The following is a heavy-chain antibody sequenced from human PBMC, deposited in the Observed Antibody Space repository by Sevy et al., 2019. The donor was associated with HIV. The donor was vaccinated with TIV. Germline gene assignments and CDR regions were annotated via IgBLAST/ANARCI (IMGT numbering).Heavy chain of an antibody. D-gene: IGHD6-13*01. Sequence: GGSLRLSCAASGFTFSIYWMTWVRQAPGKGVEWVANIKPEGSKKYYVDSVKGRFTISRDNAGNSRYLQMNSLRAEDTAVYYCARAIALADSYWGQGTQVTVSS. CDR2: IKPEGSKK. J-gene: IGHJ4*02. V-gene: IGHV3-7*01. CDR3: ARAIALADSY. CDR1: GFTFSIYW.